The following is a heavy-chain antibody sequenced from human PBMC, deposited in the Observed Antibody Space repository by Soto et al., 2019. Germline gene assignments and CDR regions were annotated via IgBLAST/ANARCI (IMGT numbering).Heavy chain of an antibody. CDR2: LSGTGDSA. Sequence: EVQLLESGGGLVQPGGSLRLSCAASGFTFSSYALSWVRQAPGKGLEWVSALSGTGDSADYANSVKDRFTISRDDSKTTLYLVMSSLRVEDTAIYYCARDNGNYGSGSFAHWGQGTLVTVSS. V-gene: IGHV3-23*01. J-gene: IGHJ4*02. D-gene: IGHD3-10*01. CDR3: ARDNGNYGSGSFAH. CDR1: GFTFSSYA.